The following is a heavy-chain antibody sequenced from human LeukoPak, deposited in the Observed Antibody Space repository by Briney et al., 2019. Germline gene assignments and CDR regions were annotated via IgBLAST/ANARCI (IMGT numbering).Heavy chain of an antibody. D-gene: IGHD3-22*01. CDR1: GGSISSSNW. CDR2: IYHSGST. J-gene: IGHJ3*02. CDR3: ARDRGSGYSDDAFDI. V-gene: IGHV4-4*02. Sequence: SETLSLTCAVSGGSISSSNWWSWVRQPPGKGLEWIGEIYHSGSTNYNPSLKSRVTISVDKSKNQFSLKLSSVTAADTAVYYCARDRGSGYSDDAFDIWGQGTMVTVSS.